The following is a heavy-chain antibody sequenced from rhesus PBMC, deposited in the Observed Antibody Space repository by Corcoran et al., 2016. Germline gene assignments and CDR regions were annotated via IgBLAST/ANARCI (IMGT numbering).Heavy chain of an antibody. CDR3: ARDYESGFDY. D-gene: IGHD3-28*01. Sequence: EVQLVESGGGLVQPGGSLRLSCAASGFTFSSYGMHLVRQAPGEGVAWVAVISYDGSKKYYAYSVKDRFTISRENSDKMLYLHMNNLKLEDTGVYYCARDYESGFDYWGQGVLVTVSS. J-gene: IGHJ4*01. V-gene: IGHV3-54*02. CDR2: ISYDGSKK. CDR1: GFTFSSYG.